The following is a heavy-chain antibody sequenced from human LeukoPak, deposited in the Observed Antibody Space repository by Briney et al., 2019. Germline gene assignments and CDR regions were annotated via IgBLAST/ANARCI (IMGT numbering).Heavy chain of an antibody. Sequence: KPSETLSLTCTVPGGSISSYYWSWIRHPAGKGLEWIGRIYTGGSTNYNPSLKSRVTISVDTSENQFSLKLSSVTAADTAVYYCARDSGGYSYGLDYWGQGTLVTVSS. CDR1: GGSISSYY. V-gene: IGHV4-4*07. CDR2: IYTGGST. J-gene: IGHJ4*02. CDR3: ARDSGGYSYGLDY. D-gene: IGHD5-18*01.